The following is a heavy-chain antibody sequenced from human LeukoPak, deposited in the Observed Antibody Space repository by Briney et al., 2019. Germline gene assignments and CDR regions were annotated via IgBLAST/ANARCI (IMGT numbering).Heavy chain of an antibody. CDR3: ARGLIAAAGNDAFDI. CDR1: GYSISSGYC. V-gene: IGHV4-4*07. CDR2: IYTSGST. D-gene: IGHD6-13*01. Sequence: SETLSLTCTVSGYSISSGYCWGWIRQPAGKGLEWIGRIYTSGSTNYNPSLKSRVTMSVDTSKNQFSLKLSSVTAADTAVYYCARGLIAAAGNDAFDIWGQGTMVTVSS. J-gene: IGHJ3*02.